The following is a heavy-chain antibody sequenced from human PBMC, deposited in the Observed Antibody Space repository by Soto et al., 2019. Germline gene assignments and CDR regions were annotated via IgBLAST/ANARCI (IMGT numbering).Heavy chain of an antibody. CDR1: RYTFTGYY. V-gene: IGHV1-2*02. J-gene: IGHJ6*02. D-gene: IGHD6-13*01. CDR3: ARVRSRSWTNQPNYYYGMDV. CDR2: INPNSGGT. Sequence: ASVKVSCKGSRYTFTGYYMHWVRQAPVQVLELMVWINPNSGGTNYAQKFQGRVTMTRDTSISTAYMELSRLRSDDTAVYYCARVRSRSWTNQPNYYYGMDVWGQGPTVTVSS.